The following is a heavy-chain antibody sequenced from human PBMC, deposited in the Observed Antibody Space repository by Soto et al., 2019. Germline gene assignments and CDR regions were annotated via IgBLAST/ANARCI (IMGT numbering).Heavy chain of an antibody. CDR2: ISAYNGNT. Sequence: ASVKVSCKASGYTFTSYGISWVRQAPGQGLEWMGWISAYNGNTSYAQKLQGRVTMTTDTSTSTAYMELRSLRSDDTAVYYCARDQSSGWSDLPPASTGMDAWAQGTTVTVSS. V-gene: IGHV1-18*01. CDR1: GYTFTSYG. J-gene: IGHJ6*02. D-gene: IGHD6-19*01. CDR3: ARDQSSGWSDLPPASTGMDA.